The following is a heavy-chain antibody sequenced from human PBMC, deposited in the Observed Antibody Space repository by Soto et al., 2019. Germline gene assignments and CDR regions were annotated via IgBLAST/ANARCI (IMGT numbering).Heavy chain of an antibody. J-gene: IGHJ6*02. V-gene: IGHV4-31*03. CDR3: AREGSKGYCSGGSCYAFYYYYGMDV. Sequence: PSETLSLTCTVSGGSIRSGGYYWSWIRQHPGKGLEWIGYIYYSGSTYYNPSLKSRVTISVDTSKNQFSLKLSSVTAADTAVYYCAREGSKGYCSGGSCYAFYYYYGMDVWGQGTTVTVSS. CDR2: IYYSGST. D-gene: IGHD2-15*01. CDR1: GGSIRSGGYY.